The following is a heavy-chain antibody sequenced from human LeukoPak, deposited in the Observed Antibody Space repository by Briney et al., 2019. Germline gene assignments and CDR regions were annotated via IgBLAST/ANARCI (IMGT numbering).Heavy chain of an antibody. V-gene: IGHV4-4*07. J-gene: IGHJ4*02. D-gene: IGHD3-22*01. CDR1: GGSITGYY. CDR2: XXSSGVG. Sequence: PSETLSLTCTVSGGSITGYYWNWIRQPAGQGXEXXXXXXSSGVGNYNPSLTSRVTMSVDTSKNQFSLKLTSLTAADTAVYYCAREEFLHEIDSSGYFVYWGQGTLVTVSS. CDR3: AREEFLHEIDSSGYFVY.